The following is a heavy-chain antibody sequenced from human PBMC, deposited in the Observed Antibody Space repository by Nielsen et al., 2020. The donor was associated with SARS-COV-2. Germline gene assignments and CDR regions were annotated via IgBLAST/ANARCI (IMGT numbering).Heavy chain of an antibody. V-gene: IGHV4-39*01. D-gene: IGHD6-19*01. CDR3: ARQSRWLANFDY. CDR2: IHYTGST. CDR1: GGSMSNSNYY. Sequence: SETLSLTCTVSGGSMSNSNYYWGWIRQPPGRGLEWIGGIHYTGSTYYNPSLTSRATISVDTSKKQFSLRLSSVTAADTAVYYCARQSRWLANFDYWGQGTLVTASS. J-gene: IGHJ4*02.